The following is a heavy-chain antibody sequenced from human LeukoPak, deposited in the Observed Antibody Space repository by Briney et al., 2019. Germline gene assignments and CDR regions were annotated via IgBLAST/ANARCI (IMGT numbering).Heavy chain of an antibody. J-gene: IGHJ4*02. Sequence: PSETLSLTCAVYGGSFSGYYWSWIRQPPGKGLEWIGEINHNGSTNYNPSLKSRVTISVDTSKNQFSLKLSSVTAADTAVYYCARIRVSSYFDYWGQGTLVTVSS. V-gene: IGHV4-34*01. D-gene: IGHD6-13*01. CDR2: INHNGST. CDR3: ARIRVSSYFDY. CDR1: GGSFSGYY.